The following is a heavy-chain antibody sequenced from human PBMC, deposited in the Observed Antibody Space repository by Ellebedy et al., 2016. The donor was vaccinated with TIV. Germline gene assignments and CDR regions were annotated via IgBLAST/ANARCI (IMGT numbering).Heavy chain of an antibody. CDR2: IGASSNFI. CDR1: GYSFSSYS. CDR3: ARDYYDASGLIGF. J-gene: IGHJ4*02. Sequence: GESLKISCVGSGYSFSSYSMNWVRQAPGKGLEWVSSIGASSNFIFDADSVKGRFSISRGNAKNTLYLQMDSLRVEDTAIYYCARDYYDASGLIGFWGQGILVTVSS. V-gene: IGHV3-21*01. D-gene: IGHD3-22*01.